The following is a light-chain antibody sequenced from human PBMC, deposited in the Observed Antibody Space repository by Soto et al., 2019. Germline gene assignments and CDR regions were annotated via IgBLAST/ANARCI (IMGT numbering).Light chain of an antibody. J-gene: IGKJ4*01. Sequence: EIVMTQSPATLPVSPGERATLSCRASQSVSSNLAWYQQKPGQAPRLLIYSASIRATGIPARFSGSGSGTEFTLTISSLQSEDFAVYYCQQYNNWPLTFGGGTRWIS. CDR1: QSVSSN. CDR2: SAS. CDR3: QQYNNWPLT. V-gene: IGKV3-15*01.